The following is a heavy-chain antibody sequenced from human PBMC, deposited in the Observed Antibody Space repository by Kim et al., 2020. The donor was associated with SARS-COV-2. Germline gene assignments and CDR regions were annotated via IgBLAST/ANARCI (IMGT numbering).Heavy chain of an antibody. Sequence: GGSLRLSCAASGFTFSSYWMSWVRQAPGKGLEWVANIKQDGSEKYYVDSVKGRFTISRDNAKNSLYLQMNSLRAEDTAVYYCARDYRGKRGPIDYWGQGTLVTVSS. CDR1: GFTFSSYW. J-gene: IGHJ4*02. CDR3: ARDYRGKRGPIDY. CDR2: IKQDGSEK. V-gene: IGHV3-7*01. D-gene: IGHD3-16*02.